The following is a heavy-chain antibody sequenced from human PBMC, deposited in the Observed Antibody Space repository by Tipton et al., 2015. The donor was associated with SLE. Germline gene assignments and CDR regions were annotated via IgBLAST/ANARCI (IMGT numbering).Heavy chain of an antibody. V-gene: IGHV4-4*08. J-gene: IGHJ6*02. CDR1: GGSISSYY. CDR2: IYTSGST. Sequence: TLSLTCTVSGGSISSYYWSWIRQPPGKGLEWIGYIYTSGSTNYNPSLKSRVTISVDTSKNQFSLKLSSVTAADTAVYYCARGRRGMDVWGQGTTVTVSS. CDR3: ARGRRGMDV.